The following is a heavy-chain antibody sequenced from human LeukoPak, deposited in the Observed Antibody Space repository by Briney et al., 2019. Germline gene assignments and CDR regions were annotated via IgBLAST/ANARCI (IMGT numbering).Heavy chain of an antibody. CDR2: INHSGST. Sequence: PETLSLTCAVYGGSFSGYYWSWLRQPPGKGLEWIGEINHSGSTNYNPSLKSRVTISVDTSKNQFSLKLSSVTAADTAVYYCARDHYVWGSYRHFDYWGQGTLVTVSS. D-gene: IGHD3-16*02. CDR3: ARDHYVWGSYRHFDY. J-gene: IGHJ4*02. V-gene: IGHV4-34*01. CDR1: GGSFSGYY.